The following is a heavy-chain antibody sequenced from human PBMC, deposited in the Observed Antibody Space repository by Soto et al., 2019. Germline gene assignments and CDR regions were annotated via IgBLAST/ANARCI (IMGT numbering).Heavy chain of an antibody. D-gene: IGHD3-3*01. CDR3: ARGRFYVLRFLEWLPHDAFDI. V-gene: IGHV1-8*02. CDR2: ISANNGNT. CDR1: GYTFTSYG. J-gene: IGHJ3*02. Sequence: ASVKVSCKASGYTFTSYGISWVLQAPGQGLEWMGWISANNGNTDYAQKFQGRVTMTRNTSISTAYMELSSLRSEDTAVYYCARGRFYVLRFLEWLPHDAFDIWGQGTMVTVSS.